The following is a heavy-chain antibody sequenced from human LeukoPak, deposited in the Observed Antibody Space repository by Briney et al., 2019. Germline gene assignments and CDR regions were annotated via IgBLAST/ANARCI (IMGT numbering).Heavy chain of an antibody. CDR3: ARPYSSGWYVLHV. CDR1: GYSFTRYW. CDR2: IYHGDSDT. J-gene: IGHJ4*02. Sequence: GESLQISCLGSGYSFTRYWIGWVRPMPGKCLEWMDIIYHGDSDTSYSPSFQGQVTISADKSISTAYLQWSSLKASDTAMYYCARPYSSGWYVLHVWGQGTLVTVSS. D-gene: IGHD6-19*01. V-gene: IGHV5-51*01.